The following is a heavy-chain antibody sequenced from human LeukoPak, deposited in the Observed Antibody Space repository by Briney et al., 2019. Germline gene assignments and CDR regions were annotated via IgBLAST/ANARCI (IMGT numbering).Heavy chain of an antibody. Sequence: SLRLSCAASRFTFDDYAMHWVRQAPGKGLEWVSGISWNSGSIGYADSVKGRFTISRDNAKNSLYLQMNSLRAEDMALYYCAKDSQGYCSSTSCLDYWGQGTLVTVSS. V-gene: IGHV3-9*03. CDR1: RFTFDDYA. CDR2: ISWNSGSI. J-gene: IGHJ4*02. CDR3: AKDSQGYCSSTSCLDY. D-gene: IGHD2-2*01.